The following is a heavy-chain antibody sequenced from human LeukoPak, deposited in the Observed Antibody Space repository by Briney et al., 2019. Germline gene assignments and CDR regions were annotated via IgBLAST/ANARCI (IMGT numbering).Heavy chain of an antibody. CDR3: ARANPYDILTGYYRVIDY. D-gene: IGHD3-9*01. CDR1: DGSVSSGTYY. V-gene: IGHV4-61*01. J-gene: IGHJ4*02. Sequence: SETLSLTCTVSDGSVSSGTYYWSWIRQPPGKGLEWIGYIYYSGNTNYNPSLKSRVTISVDTSMNQFSLKLSSVTAADTAVYYCARANPYDILTGYYRVIDYWGQGTLVTVSS. CDR2: IYYSGNT.